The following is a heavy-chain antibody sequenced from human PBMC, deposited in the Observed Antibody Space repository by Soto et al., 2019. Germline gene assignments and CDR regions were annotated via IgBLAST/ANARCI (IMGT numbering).Heavy chain of an antibody. CDR1: GFTFSRYA. V-gene: IGHV3-33*01. CDR3: ARDGLEYSGYDIDY. J-gene: IGHJ4*02. CDR2: VWYDGTTK. D-gene: IGHD5-12*01. Sequence: QVQLVESGGGVVQPGRSLRLSCAASGFTFSRYAMHWVRQAPGKGLEWVAVVWYDGTTKFYADSVKGRFTISRDTSKNTLCLEMNSLIADDTAVYYCARDGLEYSGYDIDYWGQGTLVTVSS.